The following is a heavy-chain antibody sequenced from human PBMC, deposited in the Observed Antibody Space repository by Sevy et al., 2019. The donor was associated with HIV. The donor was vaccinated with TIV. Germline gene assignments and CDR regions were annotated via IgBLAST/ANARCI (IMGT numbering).Heavy chain of an antibody. Sequence: ASVKVSCKASGYTFTGQYIHWVRQAPGQGLEWMGWINPNSGGTNYGQDFQGRVTLTRDTSITTAYMELSGLKSDDTAVYYCARDLRLRGYSYGSIDYWGQGTLVTVSS. D-gene: IGHD5-18*01. CDR3: ARDLRLRGYSYGSIDY. J-gene: IGHJ4*02. CDR1: GYTFTGQY. V-gene: IGHV1-2*02. CDR2: INPNSGGT.